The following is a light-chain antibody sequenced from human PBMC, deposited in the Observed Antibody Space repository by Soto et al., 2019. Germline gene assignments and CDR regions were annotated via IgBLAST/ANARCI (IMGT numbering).Light chain of an antibody. CDR1: QSVSSN. J-gene: IGKJ1*01. Sequence: EIVMTQSPATLSVPPGQRATLYCRASQSVSSNLAWYQQKPGQAPRLLIYAASSRATGIPDRFSGSGSGTDFTLTISRLEPEDFAVYYCQQCGSSPWTFGQGTKVDIK. CDR2: AAS. V-gene: IGKV3-20*01. CDR3: QQCGSSPWT.